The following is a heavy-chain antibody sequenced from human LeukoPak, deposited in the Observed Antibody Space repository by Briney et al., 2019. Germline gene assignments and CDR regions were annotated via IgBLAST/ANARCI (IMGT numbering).Heavy chain of an antibody. CDR1: GFTFGKYW. V-gene: IGHV3-7*03. J-gene: IGHJ4*02. CDR3: ARALTTLTYEGY. CDR2: IKLDGSEK. D-gene: IGHD1-1*01. Sequence: GGSLRLSCVASGFTFGKYWMSWVRQAPGKGLEWVANIKLDGSEKNYVDSVKGRFTISRDNTKNSLYLQMNNLRAEDTAVYYCARALTTLTYEGYWGQGTLVTVSS.